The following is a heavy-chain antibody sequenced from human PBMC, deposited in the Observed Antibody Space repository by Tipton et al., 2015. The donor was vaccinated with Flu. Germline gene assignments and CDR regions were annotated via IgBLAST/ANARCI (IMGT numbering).Heavy chain of an antibody. CDR1: GGSIDKSGYY. CDR3: ARLSYYDVDLKNFYFDY. CDR2: VYPSGAT. Sequence: TLSPTCAVSGGSIDKSGYYWGWVRQPPGKGLEWVGSVYPSGATYYNPSLKSRVTISVDTSKSQFSLMLRSVTAADTAVYYCARLSYYDVDLKNFYFDYWGQGALVTVSS. V-gene: IGHV4-39*01. D-gene: IGHD3-10*02. J-gene: IGHJ4*02.